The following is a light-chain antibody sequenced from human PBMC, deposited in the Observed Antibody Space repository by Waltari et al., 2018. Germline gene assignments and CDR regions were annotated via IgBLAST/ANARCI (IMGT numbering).Light chain of an antibody. CDR1: ISDIGLFKV. CDR2: EVN. V-gene: IGLV2-23*02. CDR3: CSFTSSSTYV. J-gene: IGLJ1*01. Sequence: QSALTQPASVSASPGQSITVSCSGSISDIGLFKVVSWFQQYPGKPPRLIISEVNKRPPGISDRFSATKSGNVASLTISGLQADDEADYYCCSFTSSSTYVFGSGTTVTVL.